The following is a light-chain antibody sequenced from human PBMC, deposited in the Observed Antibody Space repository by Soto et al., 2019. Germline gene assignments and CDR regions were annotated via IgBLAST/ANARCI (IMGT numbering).Light chain of an antibody. Sequence: DIQMTPSQSSLSASVGYRVTITFRASQGIGTDLGWYRQKPGRAPERLIYSTSSLQSGVPSRFSGSGSGTEFSLTITSLQPEDFATYYCLKHYTYPRKFGQGTKVDIK. J-gene: IGKJ1*01. V-gene: IGKV1-17*01. CDR1: QGIGTD. CDR3: LKHYTYPRK. CDR2: STS.